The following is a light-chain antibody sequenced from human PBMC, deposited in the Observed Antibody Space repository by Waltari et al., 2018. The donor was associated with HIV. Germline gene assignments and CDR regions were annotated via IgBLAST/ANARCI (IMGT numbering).Light chain of an antibody. J-gene: IGKJ1*01. V-gene: IGKV4-1*01. CDR3: QQYYRTPPA. Sequence: DVVMTQSPDALVGSLGERVTINCKSSQSILSDSNKKNYLAWYQQRPGQPPKLLVYWASTRESRFPARFSGSGSGTDFTLTISNLQAGDAAIYYCQQYYRTPPAFGQGTKVEV. CDR2: WAS. CDR1: QSILSDSNKKNY.